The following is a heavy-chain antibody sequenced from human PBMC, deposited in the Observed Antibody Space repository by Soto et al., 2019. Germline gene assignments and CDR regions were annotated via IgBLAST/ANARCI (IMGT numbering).Heavy chain of an antibody. V-gene: IGHV1-69*06. D-gene: IGHD2-2*02. CDR2: IIPIFGTA. J-gene: IGHJ5*02. CDR1: GVTFSSYA. Sequence: GASVKVSCKASGVTFSSYAISWVRQAPGQGLEWMGGIIPIFGTANYAQKFQGRVTITADKSTSTAYMELSSLRSEDTAVYYCARDRGRCSSTSCYRAPPRNWFDPWGQGTLVTVSS. CDR3: ARDRGRCSSTSCYRAPPRNWFDP.